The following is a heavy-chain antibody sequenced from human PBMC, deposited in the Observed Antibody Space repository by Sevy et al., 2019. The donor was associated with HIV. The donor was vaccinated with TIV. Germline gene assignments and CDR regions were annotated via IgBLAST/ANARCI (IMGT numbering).Heavy chain of an antibody. D-gene: IGHD4-17*01. J-gene: IGHJ6*02. V-gene: IGHV3-11*01. Sequence: GGSLRLSCVAFGFTFSDYYMSWIRQAPGKGLEWLSYISGSDNTIYYADSVKGRFTISRDNAKSSLYLQMNSLRADDTAVYFCARDHVKDGDLGDYYYFAMDVWGRGTSVTVSS. CDR1: GFTFSDYY. CDR3: ARDHVKDGDLGDYYYFAMDV. CDR2: ISGSDNTI.